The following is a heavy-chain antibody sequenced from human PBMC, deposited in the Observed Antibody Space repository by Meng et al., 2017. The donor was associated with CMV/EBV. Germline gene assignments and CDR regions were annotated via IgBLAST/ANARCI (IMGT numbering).Heavy chain of an antibody. CDR2: IKQDGSEK. J-gene: IGHJ4*02. V-gene: IGHV3-7*01. D-gene: IGHD3-22*01. CDR3: ARAPYYYDSSGYYFDY. CDR1: GFTFSSYW. Sequence: GESLKISCAASGFTFSSYWMSWVRQAPGKGLEWVANIKQDGSEKYYVDSVKGRFTISRDNAKNSLYLQMNSLRAEDTAVYYCARAPYYYDSSGYYFDYWGQGTLVTVSS.